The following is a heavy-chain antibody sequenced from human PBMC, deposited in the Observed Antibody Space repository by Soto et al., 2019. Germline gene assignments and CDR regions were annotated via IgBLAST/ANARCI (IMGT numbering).Heavy chain of an antibody. J-gene: IGHJ4*02. CDR2: INHSGST. V-gene: IGHV4-34*01. Sequence: QVQLQQWGAGLLKPSETLSLTCAVYGGSFSGYYWSWIRQPPGKGLEWIGEINHSGSTNYNPSLKSRVTISVDTSKNQFSLKLSSVTAADTAAYYCARGAPPPYYFDYWGQGTLVTVSS. CDR1: GGSFSGYY. CDR3: ARGAPPPYYFDY.